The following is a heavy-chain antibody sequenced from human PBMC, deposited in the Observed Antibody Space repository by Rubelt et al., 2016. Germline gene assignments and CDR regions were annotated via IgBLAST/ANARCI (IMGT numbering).Heavy chain of an antibody. CDR3: ARSGVVPAAMYGMDV. CDR1: GGSFSDYY. Sequence: QVQLQQWGAGLLKPSETLSLTCAVYGGSFSDYYWSWIRQPPGKGLEWIGEINHSGSTNYNPSLKSRVTISVDTSKNQFSLKLSSVTAADTAVYYCARSGVVPAAMYGMDVWGQGTTVTVSS. V-gene: IGHV4-34*01. J-gene: IGHJ6*02. CDR2: INHSGST. D-gene: IGHD2-2*01.